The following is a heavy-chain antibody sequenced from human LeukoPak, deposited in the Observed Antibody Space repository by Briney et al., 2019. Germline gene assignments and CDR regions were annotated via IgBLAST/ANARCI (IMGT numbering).Heavy chain of an antibody. V-gene: IGHV4-34*01. CDR2: INHSGST. CDR3: ARGLVPGFGDY. CDR1: GGSFSGYY. Sequence: SETLSLTCAVYGGSFSGYYWSWIRQPPGKGLEWIGEINHSGSTNYNPSLKSRVTISVDTSKNQFSLKLSSVTAADTAVYYCARGLVPGFGDYWGQGTLVTVSS. D-gene: IGHD3-10*01. J-gene: IGHJ4*02.